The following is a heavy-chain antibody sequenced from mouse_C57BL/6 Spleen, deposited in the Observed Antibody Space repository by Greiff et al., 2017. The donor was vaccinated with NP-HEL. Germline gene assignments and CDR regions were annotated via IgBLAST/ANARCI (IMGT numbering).Heavy chain of an antibody. D-gene: IGHD1-1*01. V-gene: IGHV1-81*01. CDR2: IYPRSGNT. Sequence: QVQLQQSGAELARPGASVKLSCKASGYTFTSYGISWVKQRTGQGLEWIGEIYPRSGNTYYNEKFKGKATLTADKSSSTAYMELRSLTSEDSAVYFCARFSDYYGSRSWFAYWGKGTLVTVSA. CDR3: ARFSDYYGSRSWFAY. CDR1: GYTFTSYG. J-gene: IGHJ3*01.